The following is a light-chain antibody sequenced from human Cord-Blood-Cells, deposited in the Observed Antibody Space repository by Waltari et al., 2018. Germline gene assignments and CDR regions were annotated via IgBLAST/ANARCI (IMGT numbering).Light chain of an antibody. CDR1: SSNIGSNT. CDR2: SNN. Sequence: QSVLTQPPSASGTPGQRVTISCSGSSSNIGSNTVNWYQQLPGTAPKLLIYSNNQRPSGVPDRFSGSKSGTSASLAISGLQSEDEADYDCAAWDDSLNGPVCGGGTKLTVL. CDR3: AAWDDSLNGPV. V-gene: IGLV1-44*01. J-gene: IGLJ2*01.